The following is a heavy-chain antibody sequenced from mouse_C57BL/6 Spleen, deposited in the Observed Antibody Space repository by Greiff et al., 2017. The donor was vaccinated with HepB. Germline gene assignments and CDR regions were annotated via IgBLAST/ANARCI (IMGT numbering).Heavy chain of an antibody. Sequence: QVQLQQSGAELVRPGASVKLSCKASGYTFTDYYINWVKQRPGQGLEWIARIYPGSGNTYYNEKFKGKATLTAEKSSSTAYMQLSSLTSEDSAVYFCARDIRYYGSSPFAYWGQGTLVTVSA. V-gene: IGHV1-76*01. J-gene: IGHJ3*01. CDR2: IYPGSGNT. CDR1: GYTFTDYY. CDR3: ARDIRYYGSSPFAY. D-gene: IGHD1-1*01.